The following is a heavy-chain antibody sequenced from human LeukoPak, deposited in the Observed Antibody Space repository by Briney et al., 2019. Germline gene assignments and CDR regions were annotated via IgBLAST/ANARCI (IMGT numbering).Heavy chain of an antibody. J-gene: IGHJ6*02. CDR1: GYTFTSYG. V-gene: IGHV1-18*01. CDR3: ARDGNDCSSTSCYYYYGMDV. CDR2: ISAYNGNT. D-gene: IGHD2-2*01. Sequence: WASVKVSCKASGYTFTSYGISWVRQAPGQGLEWMGWISAYNGNTNYAQKLQGRVTMTTDTSTSTAYMELRSLRSDDTAVYYCARDGNDCSSTSCYYYYGMDVWGQGTTVTVSS.